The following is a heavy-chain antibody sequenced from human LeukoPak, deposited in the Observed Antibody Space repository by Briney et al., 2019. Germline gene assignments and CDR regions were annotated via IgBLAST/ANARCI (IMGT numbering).Heavy chain of an antibody. CDR1: GGSISSSGYY. Sequence: SETLSLTCSVSGGSISSSGYYRGWIRQPPGKGLEWIGSIYYSGSTYYNPSLKSRVTISVDTSKNQFSLKLSSVTAADPAVYYCASSSDWFRFEYWGQGTLVTVSS. J-gene: IGHJ4*02. CDR2: IYYSGST. D-gene: IGHD3-9*01. CDR3: ASSSDWFRFEY. V-gene: IGHV4-39*07.